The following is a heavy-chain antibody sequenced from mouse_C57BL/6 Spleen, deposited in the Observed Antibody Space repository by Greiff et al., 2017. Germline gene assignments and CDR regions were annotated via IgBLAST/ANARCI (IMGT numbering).Heavy chain of an antibody. CDR3: ARSGYSGYFDV. Sequence: QVQLQQSGAELVRPGSSVKLSCKASGYTFTSYWMHWVKQRPIQGLEWIGNIDPSDSETHYNQKFKDKATLTVDKSSSTAYMQLSSLTSEDSAVYYCARSGYSGYFDVWGTGTTVTVSS. CDR1: GYTFTSYW. J-gene: IGHJ1*03. CDR2: IDPSDSET. D-gene: IGHD2-3*01. V-gene: IGHV1-52*01.